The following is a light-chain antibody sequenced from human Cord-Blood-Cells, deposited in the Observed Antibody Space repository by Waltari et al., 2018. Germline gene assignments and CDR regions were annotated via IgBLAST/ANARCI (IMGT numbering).Light chain of an antibody. CDR1: LSVSSSY. CDR3: QQYGSSPYT. CDR2: GAS. J-gene: IGKJ2*01. Sequence: VLTQSPGTLSLSPGERATLSCRASLSVSSSYLAWYQQKPGQAPRLLIYGASSRATGIPDRFSGSGSGTDFTLTISRLEPEDFAVYYCQQYGSSPYTFGQGTKLEIK. V-gene: IGKV3-20*01.